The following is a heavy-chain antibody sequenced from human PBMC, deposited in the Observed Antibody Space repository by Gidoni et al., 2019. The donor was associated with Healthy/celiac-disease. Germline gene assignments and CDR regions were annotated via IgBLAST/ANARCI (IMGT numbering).Heavy chain of an antibody. V-gene: IGHV1-69*01. D-gene: IGHD1-26*01. J-gene: IGHJ6*03. CDR2: IIPICGTA. CDR3: ARARVGAIKKSPTYYYYYMDV. Sequence: QVQLVQSGAEVKKPGSSVKVSCKASGGTFSSYAISWVRQAPGQGLEWMGGIIPICGTANYAQKFQGRVTITADESTSTAYMELSSLRSEDTAVYYCARARVGAIKKSPTYYYYYMDVWGKGTTVTVSS. CDR1: GGTFSSYA.